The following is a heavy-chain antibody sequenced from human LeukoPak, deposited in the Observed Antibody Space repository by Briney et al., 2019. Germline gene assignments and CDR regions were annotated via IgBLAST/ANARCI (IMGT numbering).Heavy chain of an antibody. J-gene: IGHJ6*02. V-gene: IGHV3-30*18. Sequence: GRSLRLSCAASGFTLSSYGMHWVRQAPGKGLEWVAVISYDGSNKYYADSVKGRFTISRDNSKNTLYLQMNSLRAEDTAVYYCAKDTYGSGTVYYYGMDVWGQGTTATVSS. CDR3: AKDTYGSGTVYYYGMDV. D-gene: IGHD3-10*01. CDR2: ISYDGSNK. CDR1: GFTLSSYG.